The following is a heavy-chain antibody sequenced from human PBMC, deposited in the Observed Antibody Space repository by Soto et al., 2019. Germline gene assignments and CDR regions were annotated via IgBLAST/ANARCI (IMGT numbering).Heavy chain of an antibody. CDR2: ISGGGTT. CDR1: GLTVSSNY. CDR3: ARVGGGSSLDY. D-gene: IGHD2-2*01. Sequence: EVQLVETGGGLIQPGGSLRLSCAASGLTVSSNYMSWVRQAPGKGLEWVSIISGGGTTYYADSVKGRFTISRDNPKNTLYLQMNSLRGEDTAVYYCARVGGGSSLDYWGQGTLVTVSS. V-gene: IGHV3-53*02. J-gene: IGHJ4*02.